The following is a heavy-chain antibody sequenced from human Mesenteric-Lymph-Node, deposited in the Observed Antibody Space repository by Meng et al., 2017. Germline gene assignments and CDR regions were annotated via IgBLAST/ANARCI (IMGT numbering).Heavy chain of an antibody. J-gene: IGHJ4*02. CDR1: GYSFTSYW. Sequence: GESLISCKGSGYSFTSYWIGWVRQMPGKGLEWMGIIYHGDSDTRYSPSFQGQVTISADKSISTAYLQWSSLKASDTAMYYCARHPARPRRGYSYTNPFYYWGQGTLVTVSS. CDR3: ARHPARPRRGYSYTNPFYY. CDR2: IYHGDSDT. D-gene: IGHD5-18*01. V-gene: IGHV5-51*01.